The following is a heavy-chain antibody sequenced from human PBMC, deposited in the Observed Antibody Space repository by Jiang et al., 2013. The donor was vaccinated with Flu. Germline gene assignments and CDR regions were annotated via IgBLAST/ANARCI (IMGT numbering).Heavy chain of an antibody. CDR3: ARHLGGSYHFDY. D-gene: IGHD1-26*01. Sequence: GPGLVKPSETLSLTCTVFGGSIKSESYYWGWIRQAPGKGLEWIGSIHYSGTTYYNPSLKSRVVISINTPGNQFSLRLTSVTAEDTTIYYCARHLGGSYHFDYWGQGTLVSVSS. J-gene: IGHJ4*02. V-gene: IGHV4-39*01. CDR1: GGSIKSESYY. CDR2: IHYSGTT.